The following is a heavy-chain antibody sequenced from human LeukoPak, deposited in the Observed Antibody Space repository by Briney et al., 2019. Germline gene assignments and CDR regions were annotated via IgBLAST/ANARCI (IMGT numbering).Heavy chain of an antibody. D-gene: IGHD6-19*01. CDR1: GGSFSGYY. J-gene: IGHJ4*02. V-gene: IGHV4-34*01. CDR3: ARGLGIAVAGTLIGFDY. CDR2: INHSGST. Sequence: SETLSLTCAVYGGSFSGYYWSWIRQPPGKGLEWSGEINHSGSTNYNPSLKSRVTISVDTSKNQFSLKLSSVTAADPAVYYCARGLGIAVAGTLIGFDYWGQGTLVTVSS.